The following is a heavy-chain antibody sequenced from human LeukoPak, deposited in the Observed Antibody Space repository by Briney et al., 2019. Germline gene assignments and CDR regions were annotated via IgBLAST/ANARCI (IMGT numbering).Heavy chain of an antibody. Sequence: GGSLRLSRAASGFNSSIYRMYWAPQAPGKGLEWVSYISSSSSTIYYADSVKGRFTISRDNAKNSLYLQMNSLRDEDTAVYYCAVTLTYYFDLWGQGTMVTVSS. J-gene: IGHJ3*01. CDR3: AVTLTYYFDL. CDR1: GFNSSIYR. CDR2: ISSSSSTI. D-gene: IGHD3-22*01. V-gene: IGHV3-48*02.